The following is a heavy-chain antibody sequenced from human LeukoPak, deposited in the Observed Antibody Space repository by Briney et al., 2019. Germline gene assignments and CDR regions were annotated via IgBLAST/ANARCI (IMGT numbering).Heavy chain of an antibody. V-gene: IGHV3-23*01. D-gene: IGHD2-15*01. Sequence: GGSLRLSCAASGFTFREYSMSWVRQAPGKGLEWVSNIRANGGDTYYTDSVKGRFTISRDNSKNKLYLEMNSLRAEDTAVYYCAKGGYTTSFDPWGQGTLVTVSS. CDR1: GFTFREYS. J-gene: IGHJ5*02. CDR2: IRANGGDT. CDR3: AKGGYTTSFDP.